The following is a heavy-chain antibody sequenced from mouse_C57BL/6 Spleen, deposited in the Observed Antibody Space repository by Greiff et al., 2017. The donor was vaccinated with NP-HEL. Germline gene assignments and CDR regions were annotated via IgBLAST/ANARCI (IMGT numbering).Heavy chain of an antibody. V-gene: IGHV1-81*01. CDR2: IYPRSGNT. CDR3: ARDGVPYWYFDV. D-gene: IGHD2-14*01. J-gene: IGHJ1*03. CDR1: GYTFTSYG. Sequence: LQLQESGAELARPGASVKLSCKASGYTFTSYGISWVKQRTGQGLEWIGEIYPRSGNTYYNEKFKGKATLTADKSSSTAYMELRSLTSEDSAVYFCARDGVPYWYFDVWGTGTTVTVSS.